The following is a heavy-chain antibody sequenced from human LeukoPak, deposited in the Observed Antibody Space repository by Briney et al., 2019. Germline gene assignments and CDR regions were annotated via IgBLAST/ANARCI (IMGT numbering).Heavy chain of an antibody. CDR2: IWYDGSNK. Sequence: QPGGSLRLSCAASGFTFSSYGMHWVRQAPGKGLEWVAVIWYDGSNKYYADSVKGRFTISRDNSKNTLYLQMNSLRAEDTAVFYCVRGYYHSGNFYYSFDSWGQGTLVTVSA. CDR3: VRGYYHSGNFYYSFDS. J-gene: IGHJ4*02. V-gene: IGHV3-33*01. D-gene: IGHD3-10*01. CDR1: GFTFSSYG.